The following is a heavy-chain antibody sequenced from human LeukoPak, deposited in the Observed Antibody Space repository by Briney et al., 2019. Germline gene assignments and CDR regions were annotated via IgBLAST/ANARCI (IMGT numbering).Heavy chain of an antibody. CDR1: GFIFTDYW. Sequence: GGSLRLSCAASGFIFTDYWMHWVRQAPGKELVWVARIRGDGRATTYADSVKGRFTISRDNSKNTLYLQMNSLRVDDTAVYYCARVMGGMFDYWGQGTLVTVSS. CDR3: ARVMGGMFDY. V-gene: IGHV3-74*01. CDR2: IRGDGRAT. J-gene: IGHJ4*02. D-gene: IGHD2-15*01.